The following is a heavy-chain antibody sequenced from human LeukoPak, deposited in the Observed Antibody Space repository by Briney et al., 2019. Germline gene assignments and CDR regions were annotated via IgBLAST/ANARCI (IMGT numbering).Heavy chain of an antibody. V-gene: IGHV6-1*01. CDR1: GDSVSSNSAS. J-gene: IGHJ6*02. D-gene: IGHD2/OR15-2a*01. CDR3: AREVDSNGTLFYYGMDV. CDR2: THYRSRLYY. Sequence: SQTLSLTCAISGDSVSSNSASWNWIRQSPSRGLEWLGRTHYRSRLYYDYAESVKSRITINPDTSKTQFSLQLRSVSPEDKVVYYCAREVDSNGTLFYYGMDVWGQGTTVTVSS.